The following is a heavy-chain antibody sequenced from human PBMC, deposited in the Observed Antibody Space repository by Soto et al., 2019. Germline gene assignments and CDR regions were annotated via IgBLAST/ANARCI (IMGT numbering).Heavy chain of an antibody. V-gene: IGHV3-30*18. CDR1: GVTFSSYG. D-gene: IGHD6-13*01. J-gene: IGHJ3*02. CDR2: ISYDGSNK. Sequence: GGSLRLSCAASGVTFSSYGMHWVRQAPGKGLEWVAVISYDGSNKYYADSVKGRFTISRDNSKNTLYLQMNSLRAEDTAVYYCAKGERDGIAAEEDAFDIWGQGTMVTVSS. CDR3: AKGERDGIAAEEDAFDI.